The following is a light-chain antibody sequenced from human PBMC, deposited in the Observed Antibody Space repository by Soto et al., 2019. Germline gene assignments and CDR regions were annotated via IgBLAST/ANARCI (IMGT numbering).Light chain of an antibody. Sequence: IRMIQSPSTVSASVGDRVAISCRASQSIGIWLAWYQQKPGKAPRFLIYTASTLLGGVPSRFSGSGSGTEFTLTISSLQPDDFATYYCQQYRDYSWTFGQGTKVEIK. CDR3: QQYRDYSWT. CDR2: TAS. J-gene: IGKJ1*01. V-gene: IGKV1-5*03. CDR1: QSIGIW.